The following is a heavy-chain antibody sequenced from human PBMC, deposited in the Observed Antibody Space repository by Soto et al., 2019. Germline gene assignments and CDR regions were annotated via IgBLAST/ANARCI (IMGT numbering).Heavy chain of an antibody. CDR2: IYYSGST. CDR1: GVSISSGVYY. Sequence: SETLSLTCTVSGVSISSGVYYWSWIRQHPGKGLEWIGYIYYSGSTYYNPSLKSRVTISVDTSKNQFSLKLSSVTAADTAVYYCARDVWMGSSAKYFDYWGQGTLVTVSS. V-gene: IGHV4-31*03. CDR3: ARDVWMGSSAKYFDY. J-gene: IGHJ4*02. D-gene: IGHD5-12*01.